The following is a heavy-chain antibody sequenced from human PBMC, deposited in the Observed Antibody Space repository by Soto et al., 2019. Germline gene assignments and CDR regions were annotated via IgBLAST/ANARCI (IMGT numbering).Heavy chain of an antibody. D-gene: IGHD1-1*01. Sequence: PSETLSLTCTVSGGSISSGGYYWSCIRQHPGKGLEWIGYIYYSGSTYYNPSLKSRVTISVDTSKNQFSLKLSSVTAADTAVYYCASGTGTYPFDYWGQGTLVTVSS. CDR2: IYYSGST. J-gene: IGHJ4*02. CDR1: GGSISSGGYY. CDR3: ASGTGTYPFDY. V-gene: IGHV4-31*03.